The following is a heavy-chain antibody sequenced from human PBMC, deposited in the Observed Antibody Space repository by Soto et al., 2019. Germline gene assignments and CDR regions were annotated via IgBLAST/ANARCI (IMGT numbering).Heavy chain of an antibody. CDR2: INHSGST. V-gene: IGHV4-34*01. CDR3: ARGRRRSWYYYDSSGYPTPYFDY. J-gene: IGHJ4*02. D-gene: IGHD3-22*01. CDR1: GGSFSGYY. Sequence: SETLSLTCAVYGGSFSGYYWSWIRQPPGKGLEWIGEINHSGSTNYNPSLKSRVTISVDTSKNQFSLKLSSVTAADTAVYYCARGRRRSWYYYDSSGYPTPYFDYWGQGTLVTVSS.